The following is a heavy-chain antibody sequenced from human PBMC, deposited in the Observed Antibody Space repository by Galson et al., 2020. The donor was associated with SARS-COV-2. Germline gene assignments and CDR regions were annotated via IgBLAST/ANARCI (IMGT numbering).Heavy chain of an antibody. CDR2: IYSGGGT. CDR1: GFSVSSNY. D-gene: IGHD6-19*01. V-gene: IGHV3-53*04. CDR3: ARDQAVAAAGVYYYAMDI. J-gene: IGHJ6*02. Sequence: GGSLRLSCAASGFSVSSNYMSWVRQAPGKGLEWVSIIYSGGGTYYADSVKGRFTISRHNSENTLYLQMNSLTADDTAVYFCARDQAVAAAGVYYYAMDIWGQGTTVTVSS.